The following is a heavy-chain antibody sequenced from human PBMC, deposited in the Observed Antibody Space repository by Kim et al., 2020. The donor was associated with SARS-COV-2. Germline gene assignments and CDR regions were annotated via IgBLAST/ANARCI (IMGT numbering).Heavy chain of an antibody. CDR2: ISGSGGST. V-gene: IGHV3-23*01. D-gene: IGHD2-2*03. J-gene: IGHJ6*02. CDR1: GFTFSSYA. CDR3: AKDGYCSSTSCYPPEYSGYDQPPPQYYYDGMDV. Sequence: GGSLRLSCAASGFTFSSYAMSWVRQAPGKGLEWVSAISGSGGSTYYADSVKGRFTISRDNSKNTLYLQMNSLRAEDTAVYYCAKDGYCSSTSCYPPEYSGYDQPPPQYYYDGMDVWGQGTTVTVSS.